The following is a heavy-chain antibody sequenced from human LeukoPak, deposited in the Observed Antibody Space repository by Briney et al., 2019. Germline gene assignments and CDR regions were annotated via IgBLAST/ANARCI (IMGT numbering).Heavy chain of an antibody. CDR2: IWYDGSNK. Sequence: QPGGSLRLSCAASGFTFSSYGMHWVRQAPGKGLEWVAVIWYDGSNKYYADSVKGRFTISRDNSKNTLYLQMNSLRAEDTAVYYCARATDDYGGYVGHFDYWGQGTLVTVSS. D-gene: IGHD4-17*01. CDR3: ARATDDYGGYVGHFDY. V-gene: IGHV3-33*01. CDR1: GFTFSSYG. J-gene: IGHJ4*02.